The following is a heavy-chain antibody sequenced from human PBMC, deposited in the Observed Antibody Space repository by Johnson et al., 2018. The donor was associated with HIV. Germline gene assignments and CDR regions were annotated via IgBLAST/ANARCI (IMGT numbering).Heavy chain of an antibody. J-gene: IGHJ3*01. CDR3: ARDGHSSGPDAFDL. V-gene: IGHV3-30*04. CDR2: ISYDGSNK. D-gene: IGHD6-19*01. Sequence: QVQLVESGGGVVQPGRSLRLSCAASGFTFSNYAMHWVRQAPGKGLEWVAVISYDGSNKYYTDSVKGRFTISRDNSKNTLYLQMNSLRPEDTAVYYCARDGHSSGPDAFDLCGQGTMVTVSS. CDR1: GFTFSNYA.